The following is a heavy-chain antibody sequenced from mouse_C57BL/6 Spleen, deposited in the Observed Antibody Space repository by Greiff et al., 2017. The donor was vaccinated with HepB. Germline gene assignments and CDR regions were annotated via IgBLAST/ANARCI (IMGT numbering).Heavy chain of an antibody. CDR1: GYTFTSYW. J-gene: IGHJ3*01. Sequence: VQLQQSGAELVRPGSSVKLSCKASGYTFTSYWMHWVKQRPIQGLEWIGNIDPSDSETHYNQKFKDKATLTVDKSSSTAYMQLSSLTSEDSAVYYCASSHPVVAKGFAYWGQGTLVTVSA. V-gene: IGHV1-52*01. CDR3: ASSHPVVAKGFAY. CDR2: IDPSDSET. D-gene: IGHD1-1*01.